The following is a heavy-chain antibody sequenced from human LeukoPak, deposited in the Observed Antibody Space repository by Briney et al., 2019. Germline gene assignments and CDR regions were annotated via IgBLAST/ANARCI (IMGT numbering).Heavy chain of an antibody. CDR3: ARDEYDILTDYDY. V-gene: IGHV3-21*01. D-gene: IGHD3-9*01. CDR2: IGTTGSYI. Sequence: GGSLRLSCAASAFSLNAYNMNWVRQAPGKGLEWVSSIGTTGSYIFYADSVKGRFTISRDNAKNTLYLQMNSLRAEDTAVYYCARDEYDILTDYDYWGQGILVTVSS. CDR1: AFSLNAYN. J-gene: IGHJ4*02.